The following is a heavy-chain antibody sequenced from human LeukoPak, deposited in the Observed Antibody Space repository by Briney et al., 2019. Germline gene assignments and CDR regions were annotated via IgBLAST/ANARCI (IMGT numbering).Heavy chain of an antibody. CDR1: GFTFSSYT. CDR3: AKDMYGGNSGYFQH. CDR2: ISRTSSYI. Sequence: PGGSLRLSCAGSGFTFSSYTMNWVRQAPGKGLEWVSSISRTSSYIYYADSVKGRFTISRDNAKNSLYLQMNSLRAEDTALYYCAKDMYGGNSGYFQHWGQGTLVTVSS. J-gene: IGHJ1*01. D-gene: IGHD4-23*01. V-gene: IGHV3-21*04.